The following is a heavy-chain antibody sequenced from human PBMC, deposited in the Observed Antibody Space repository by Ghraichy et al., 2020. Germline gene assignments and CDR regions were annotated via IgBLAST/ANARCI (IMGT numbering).Heavy chain of an antibody. J-gene: IGHJ6*01. V-gene: IGHV3-23*01. D-gene: IGHD3-3*01. Sequence: IGGGGGSTFYADSAQGLFTISRDNSKNTLYLQMDSLRAEDTAIYYCAKDRGDVWSGGSYGMDVW. CDR2: IGGGGGST. CDR3: AKDRGDVWSGGSYGMDV.